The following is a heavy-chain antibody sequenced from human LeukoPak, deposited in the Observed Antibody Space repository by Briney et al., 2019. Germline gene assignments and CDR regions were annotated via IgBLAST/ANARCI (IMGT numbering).Heavy chain of an antibody. CDR1: GYTFTGYY. D-gene: IGHD3-22*01. CDR3: ARDERRRYYDSNGYSHLDDY. Sequence: GASVKVSCKASGYTFTGYYMHWVRQAPGQGLEWMGWINPNSGGTNYAQKFQGRVTMTRDTSISTAYMELSRLRSDDTAVYYCARDERRRYYDSNGYSHLDDYWGQGTLVTVSS. CDR2: INPNSGGT. J-gene: IGHJ4*02. V-gene: IGHV1-2*02.